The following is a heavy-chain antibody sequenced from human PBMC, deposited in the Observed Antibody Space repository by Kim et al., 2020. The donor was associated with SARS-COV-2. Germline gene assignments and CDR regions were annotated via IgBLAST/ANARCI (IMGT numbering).Heavy chain of an antibody. CDR1: GFTFSSYG. CDR3: AXVXLAAAGYDY. D-gene: IGHD6-13*01. J-gene: IGHJ4*02. CDR2: ISNDGSNK. V-gene: IGHV3-33*05. Sequence: GGSLRLSCAASGFTFSSYGMHWVRQAPGKGPEWLAVISNDGSNKYYADSVKGXFTISRDNSKNTLYLQMNSLRXEDXXVXXXAXVXLAAAGYDYWGQGTL.